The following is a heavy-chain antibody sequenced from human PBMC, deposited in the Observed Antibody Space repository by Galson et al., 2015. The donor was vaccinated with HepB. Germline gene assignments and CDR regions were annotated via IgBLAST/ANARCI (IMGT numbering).Heavy chain of an antibody. J-gene: IGHJ4*02. CDR2: IDPRGAST. Sequence: SVKVSCKASGYTFTKYYIHWVRQAPGQGLEWMGVIDPRGASTTDAQKFQGRVTMTRDTSTRTVFMELSSLRSADTAVYYCVRDWELAYWGQGTLVTVSS. CDR3: VRDWELAY. D-gene: IGHD1-1*01. V-gene: IGHV1-46*01. CDR1: GYTFTKYY.